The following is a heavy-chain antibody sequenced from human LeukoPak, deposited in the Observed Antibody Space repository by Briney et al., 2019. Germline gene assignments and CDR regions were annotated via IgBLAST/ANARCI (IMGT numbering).Heavy chain of an antibody. CDR2: IRYDGSNK. CDR1: GFTFSSYG. D-gene: IGHD6-19*01. CDR3: AKGTGSGWSLDY. J-gene: IGHJ4*02. V-gene: IGHV3-30*02. Sequence: GGSLRLSCAASGFTFSSYGMHWVRQAPGKGLERVAFIRYDGSNKYYADSVKGRFTISRDNSKNTLYLQMNSLRAEDTAVYYCAKGTGSGWSLDYWGQGTLVTVSS.